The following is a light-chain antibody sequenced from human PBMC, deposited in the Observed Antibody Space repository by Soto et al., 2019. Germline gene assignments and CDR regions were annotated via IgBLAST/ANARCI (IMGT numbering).Light chain of an antibody. CDR2: AAS. CDR1: KGISSY. CDR3: QQYYSYTLS. Sequence: AIWFTQSPSSFSASTGDRVTITCRASKGISSYLAWYQQKPGKAPKLLIYAASTLQSGVPSRFSGSGSGTDFTLTISCLKSEDFATYYCQQYYSYTLSFGQGTKVDIK. J-gene: IGKJ1*01. V-gene: IGKV1-8*01.